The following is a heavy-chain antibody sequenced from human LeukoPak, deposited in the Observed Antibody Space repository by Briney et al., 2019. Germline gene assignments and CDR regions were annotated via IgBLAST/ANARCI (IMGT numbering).Heavy chain of an antibody. V-gene: IGHV1-69*01. CDR1: GGTFSSYA. CDR2: IIPIFATA. J-gene: IGHJ5*02. CDR3: ARVESSNPVQPSWFDP. Sequence: SVKVSCKASGGTFSSYAISWVRQAPRHGLECMGGIIPIFATANYAQKFQGRVTITAYESTSTAYLELSSLRSEETAVYYCARVESSNPVQPSWFDPWGQGTLVTVSS. D-gene: IGHD1-1*01.